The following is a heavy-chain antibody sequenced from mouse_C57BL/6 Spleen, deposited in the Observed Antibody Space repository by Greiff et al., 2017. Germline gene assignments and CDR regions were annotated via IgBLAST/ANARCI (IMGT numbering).Heavy chain of an antibody. CDR1: GFTFSDYY. CDR2: IKYDGSST. D-gene: IGHD1-1*01. CDR3: AREDYGGSPFAY. V-gene: IGHV5-16*01. Sequence: EVHLVESEGGLVQPGSSMKLSCTVSGFTFSDYYMAWVRQVPEKGLEWVANIKYDGSSTYYLDSLKSRFIISRDNAKNILYLQMSSLKSEDTATYDCAREDYGGSPFAYWGQGTLVTVSA. J-gene: IGHJ3*01.